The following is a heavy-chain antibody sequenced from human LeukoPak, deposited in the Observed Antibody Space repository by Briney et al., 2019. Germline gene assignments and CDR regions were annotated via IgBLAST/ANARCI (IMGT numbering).Heavy chain of an antibody. CDR3: AKKSRGSGSYYGDY. V-gene: IGHV3-23*01. D-gene: IGHD3-10*01. Sequence: GGSLRLSCAASGFTFSSYAMSWVRQAPGKGLEWVSAISGSGGSTYYADSVKGRFTISRDNSKNTLYLQMNSLRAEDTAVYYCAKKSRGSGSYYGDYWGQGILVTVSS. J-gene: IGHJ4*02. CDR2: ISGSGGST. CDR1: GFTFSSYA.